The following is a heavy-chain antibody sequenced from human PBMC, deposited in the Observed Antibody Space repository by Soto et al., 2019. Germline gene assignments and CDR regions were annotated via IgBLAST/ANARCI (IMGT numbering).Heavy chain of an antibody. CDR3: VRDDVGVGIDY. CDR1: GFTFSSYW. CDR2: IDSEGNST. D-gene: IGHD1-26*01. J-gene: IGHJ4*02. V-gene: IGHV3-74*03. Sequence: EVQLVESGGGLVQPGGSLRLSCAASGFTFSSYWMHWVRQVPGKGLVWVSHIDSEGNSTTYADSVKGRFTISRDNAKNTVYLQMNSLRADDTAVYYCVRDDVGVGIDYWGLGTLVTVSS.